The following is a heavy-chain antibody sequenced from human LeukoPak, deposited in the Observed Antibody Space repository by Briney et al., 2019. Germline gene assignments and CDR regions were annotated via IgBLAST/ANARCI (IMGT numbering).Heavy chain of an antibody. CDR3: ARANFLYCSSSTCLFDY. D-gene: IGHD2-2*01. Sequence: ASVKVSCKASGYTFTSYGISWVRQAPGQGLEWMGWISAYNGNTNYAQKLQGRVTMTTDTSTSTAYMELRSLRSDDTAVYYCARANFLYCSSSTCLFDYWGQGTLVTVSS. CDR2: ISAYNGNT. J-gene: IGHJ4*02. V-gene: IGHV1-18*04. CDR1: GYTFTSYG.